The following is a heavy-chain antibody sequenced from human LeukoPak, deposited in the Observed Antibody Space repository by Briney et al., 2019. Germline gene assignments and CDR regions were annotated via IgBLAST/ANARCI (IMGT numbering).Heavy chain of an antibody. V-gene: IGHV1-2*02. J-gene: IGHJ4*02. CDR1: GYTFTGYY. Sequence: ASVKVSCEASGYTFTGYYMHWVRQAPGQGLEWMGWINPNSGGTNYAQDFHGRVTMTRDTSISTAYMELSRLRSDDTAVYYCARVAYSGSYHSDYWGQGTLVTVSS. CDR2: INPNSGGT. CDR3: ARVAYSGSYHSDY. D-gene: IGHD1-26*01.